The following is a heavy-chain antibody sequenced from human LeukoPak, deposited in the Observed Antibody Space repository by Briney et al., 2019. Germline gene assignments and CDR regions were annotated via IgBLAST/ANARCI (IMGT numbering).Heavy chain of an antibody. V-gene: IGHV3-15*01. CDR3: TTDLVSSSYYYNPHF. CDR1: GFTLCDAC. CDR2: IKRKTDGGIT. J-gene: IGHJ4*02. Sequence: GGSLRLSCAPSGFTLCDACINCVPHAPGEGGEWVGRIKRKTDGGITDYGAPVKGRFTISRDDSKNTLYLQMNRLKDEDSAVYYCTTDLVSSSYYYNPHFWGRGTLVTVSS. D-gene: IGHD3-22*01.